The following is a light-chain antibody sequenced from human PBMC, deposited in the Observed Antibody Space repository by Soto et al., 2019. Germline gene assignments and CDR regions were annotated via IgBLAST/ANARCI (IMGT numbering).Light chain of an antibody. CDR1: SGHSNYI. J-gene: IGLJ3*02. Sequence: QLVLTQSSSASASLGSSVKLTCTLSSGHSNYIIAWHHQQPGKAPRYLMKLEGSGTYNKVSGVPDRFSGSSSGADRYLTISNLQFEDEADYYCETWDSNTRVFGGGTKVTVL. CDR3: ETWDSNTRV. CDR2: LEGSGTY. V-gene: IGLV4-60*02.